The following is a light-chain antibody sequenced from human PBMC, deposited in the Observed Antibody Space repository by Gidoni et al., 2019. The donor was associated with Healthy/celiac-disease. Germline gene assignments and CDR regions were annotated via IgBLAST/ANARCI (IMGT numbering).Light chain of an antibody. CDR3: LQHDNFTLEA. Sequence: ETTLPQSPAVISSTPGAKVNISCKASKDSDDDMNWYQQKPGEAAIFLIQEATTLVPGIPPRVSGSGYGTDFNLTINNRGSEDDEYYFCLQHDNFTLEAFXEXTKLEIK. CDR1: KDSDDD. J-gene: IGKJ2*01. CDR2: EAT. V-gene: IGKV5-2*01.